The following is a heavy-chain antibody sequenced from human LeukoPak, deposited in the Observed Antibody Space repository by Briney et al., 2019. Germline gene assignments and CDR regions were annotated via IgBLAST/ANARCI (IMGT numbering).Heavy chain of an antibody. Sequence: GGSLRLSCAASGFNLSGYNVNWVRQAPGKGLEWVSSISSSYSDIYYADSVKGRFTISRDDTRNSLYLQMNSLRAEDTAVYYCARELSYYYYMDVWGKGTTVTISS. V-gene: IGHV3-21*01. CDR2: ISSSYSDI. J-gene: IGHJ6*03. CDR3: ARELSYYYYMDV. CDR1: GFNLSGYN.